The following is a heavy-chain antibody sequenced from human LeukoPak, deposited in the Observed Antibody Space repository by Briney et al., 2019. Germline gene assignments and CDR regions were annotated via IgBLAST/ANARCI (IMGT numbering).Heavy chain of an antibody. CDR1: GFNFSSFG. J-gene: IGHJ4*02. CDR2: SRYNGIET. V-gene: IGHV3-30*02. D-gene: IGHD4-23*01. CDR3: ARSYGGNFFDY. Sequence: GGSLRLSCAASGFNFSSFGMHWVRQAPGKGLEWVAFSRYNGIETYFADSVKGRFTISRDNSKNTLYLQINSPRGDDSAAYFCARSYGGNFFDYWGQGTLVTVSP.